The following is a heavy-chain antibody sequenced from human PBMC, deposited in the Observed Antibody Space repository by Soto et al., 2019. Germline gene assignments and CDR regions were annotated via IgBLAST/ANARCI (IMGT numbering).Heavy chain of an antibody. V-gene: IGHV4-34*01. D-gene: IGHD1-1*01. CDR3: ARKFWDWKHPEDYYYMDV. CDR2: INHSGDT. CDR1: GGSFSGYY. Sequence: SETLSLTCAVFGGSFSGYYWVWIRQPPGTGLEWIGEINHSGDTNYNPSLKSRVTLSVDASKNQFSVKLSSVTAADTAVYYCARKFWDWKHPEDYYYMDVWGQGTTVTVSS. J-gene: IGHJ6*03.